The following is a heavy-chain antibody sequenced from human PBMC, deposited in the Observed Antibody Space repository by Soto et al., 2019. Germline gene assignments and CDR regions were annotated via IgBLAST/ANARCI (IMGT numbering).Heavy chain of an antibody. J-gene: IGHJ4*02. V-gene: IGHV4-34*01. CDR1: GGSFSGYY. Sequence: SETLSLTCAVYGGSFSGYYWSWIRQPPGKGLEWIGEINHSGSTNYNPSLKSRVTISVDTSKNQFSLKLSSVTAADTAVYYCARGIRDGYNWSYKGEFDYWGQGTLVTVSS. CDR3: ARGIRDGYNWSYKGEFDY. CDR2: INHSGST. D-gene: IGHD5-12*01.